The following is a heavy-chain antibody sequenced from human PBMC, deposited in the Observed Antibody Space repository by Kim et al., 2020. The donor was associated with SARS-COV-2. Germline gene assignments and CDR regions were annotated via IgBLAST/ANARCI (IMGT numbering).Heavy chain of an antibody. CDR2: VKTKANNYAT. J-gene: IGHJ6*02. D-gene: IGHD4-4*01. Sequence: GGSLRLSCAASGFTFSGSVIHWVRQASGKGLECVGRVKTKANNYATVYGASVKGRFTIYRDDSKSTAFLQMNSLKTADTSVYYCTSGLQTTSGMDVWGQGTTVTVSS. CDR3: TSGLQTTSGMDV. CDR1: GFTFSGSV. V-gene: IGHV3-73*01.